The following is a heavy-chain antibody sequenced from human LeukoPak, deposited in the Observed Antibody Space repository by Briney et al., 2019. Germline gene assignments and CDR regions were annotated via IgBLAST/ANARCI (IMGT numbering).Heavy chain of an antibody. D-gene: IGHD3-9*01. CDR3: VRGMDYDILTGIYTAYYFDY. V-gene: IGHV4-59*01. CDR1: GGSISSYY. J-gene: IGHJ4*02. Sequence: SETLSLTCTVSGGSISSYYWSWIRQPPGKGLEWIGYIYYSGSTNYNPSLKSRVTISVDTSKNQFSLKLSSVTAADTAVYYCVRGMDYDILTGIYTAYYFDYWGQGTLVTVSS. CDR2: IYYSGST.